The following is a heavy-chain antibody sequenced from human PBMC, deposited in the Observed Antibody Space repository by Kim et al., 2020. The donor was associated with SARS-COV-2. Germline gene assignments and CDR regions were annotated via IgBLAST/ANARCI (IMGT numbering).Heavy chain of an antibody. J-gene: IGHJ4*02. CDR3: ARGIGYDSSGYYRYFDY. CDR1: GGSFSGYY. CDR2: INHSGST. D-gene: IGHD3-22*01. Sequence: SETLSLTCAVYGGSFSGYYWSWIRQPPGKGLEWIGEINHSGSTNYNPSLKSRFTISVDTSKNQFSLKLSSVTAADTAVYYCARGIGYDSSGYYRYFDYWGQGTLVTVSS. V-gene: IGHV4-34*01.